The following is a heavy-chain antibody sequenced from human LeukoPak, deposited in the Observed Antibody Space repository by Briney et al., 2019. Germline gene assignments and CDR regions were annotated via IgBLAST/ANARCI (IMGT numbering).Heavy chain of an antibody. Sequence: SETLSLTCTVSGGSISSYYWSWIRQPAGKGLEWIGRIYTSGSTNYNPSLKSRVTMSVDTSKNQFSLKLSSVTAADTAVYYCAREVCSSTSCYTGVGGYFQHWGQGTLVTVSS. V-gene: IGHV4-4*07. D-gene: IGHD2-2*02. J-gene: IGHJ1*01. CDR2: IYTSGST. CDR3: AREVCSSTSCYTGVGGYFQH. CDR1: GGSISSYY.